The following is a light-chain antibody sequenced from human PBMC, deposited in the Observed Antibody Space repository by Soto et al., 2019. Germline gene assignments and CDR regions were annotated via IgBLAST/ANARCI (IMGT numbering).Light chain of an antibody. Sequence: QSALTQPPSVSGSPGQSVTISCTGTSSDIGAYNRVSWYQQPPGTAPKLMIYEVRDRTSGVPDRFSGSKSGNTASLTISGLQAEDEADYYGSSYTSSNTLMFGGGTKLTVL. CDR1: SSDIGAYNR. CDR2: EVR. V-gene: IGLV2-18*02. CDR3: SSYTSSNTLM. J-gene: IGLJ3*02.